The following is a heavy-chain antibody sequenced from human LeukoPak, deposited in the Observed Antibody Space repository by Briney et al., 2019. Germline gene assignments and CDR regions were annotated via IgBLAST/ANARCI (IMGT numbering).Heavy chain of an antibody. CDR2: ISGSGSTT. V-gene: IGHV3-23*01. Sequence: GGSLRLSCAASGFNFSSPAMNWVRQAPGKGLEWVSAISGSGSTTYYADPVKGRFTISRDNSKNTLYLQMNTLRAEDTAVYYCAKDSYDYVWGSYRPFDYWGQGTLVTVSS. D-gene: IGHD3-16*02. J-gene: IGHJ4*02. CDR3: AKDSYDYVWGSYRPFDY. CDR1: GFNFSSPA.